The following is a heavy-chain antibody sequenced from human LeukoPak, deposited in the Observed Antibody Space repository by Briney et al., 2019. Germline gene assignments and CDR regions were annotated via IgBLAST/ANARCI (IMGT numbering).Heavy chain of an antibody. CDR2: INHSGST. V-gene: IGHV4-34*01. D-gene: IGHD2-8*01. CDR1: GGSFSGYY. CDR3: ARAVSPRFVDY. J-gene: IGHJ4*02. Sequence: SETLSLTCAVYGGSFSGYYWSWIRQPPGKGLEWIGEINHSGSTNYNPSLKCRVTISVDTSKNQFSLKLSSVTAADTAVYYCARAVSPRFVDYWGQGTLVAVSS.